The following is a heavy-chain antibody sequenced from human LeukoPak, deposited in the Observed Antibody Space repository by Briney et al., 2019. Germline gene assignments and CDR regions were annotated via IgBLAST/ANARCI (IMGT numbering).Heavy chain of an antibody. D-gene: IGHD5-12*01. CDR2: ISSSGSTM. V-gene: IGHV3-11*01. CDR3: ARDPGSGYEEHFDY. CDR1: GFIFSDYY. J-gene: IGHJ4*02. Sequence: GGSLRLSCAASGFIFSDYYMSWIRQAPGKGLEWVSYISSSGSTMFYTDFVKGRFTISRDNAKDSLYLQMNSLRAEDTAVYYCARDPGSGYEEHFDYWGQGTLVTVSS.